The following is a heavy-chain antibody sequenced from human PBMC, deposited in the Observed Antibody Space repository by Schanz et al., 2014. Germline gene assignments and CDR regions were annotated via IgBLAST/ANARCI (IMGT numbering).Heavy chain of an antibody. CDR2: ISSSGGHI. CDR3: AVLGGFGELPLDY. Sequence: EVQVVESGGGLVRPGGSLRLSCSGFTVSAYSANWVRQAPGKGLEWVSSISSSGGHIYYADSVKGRFTISRDNSKNTLYLQMNSLRAEDTAVYYCAVLGGFGELPLDYRGQGTLVTVSS. V-gene: IGHV3-21*02. CDR1: GFTVSAYS. J-gene: IGHJ4*02. D-gene: IGHD3-10*01.